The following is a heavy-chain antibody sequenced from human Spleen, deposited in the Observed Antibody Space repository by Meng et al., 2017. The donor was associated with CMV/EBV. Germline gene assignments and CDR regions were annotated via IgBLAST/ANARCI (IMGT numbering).Heavy chain of an antibody. CDR2: ISAYNGNT. J-gene: IGHJ6*02. D-gene: IGHD2-2*02. CDR1: GYTFTSYG. Sequence: ASVKVSCKASGYTFTSYGLTWVRQAPGQGLEWMGWISAYNGNTNYAQKFQGRVTMTTDTSTSTGYMELRSLRADDTAVYYCASWSPTVPAAIHYYFAMDVWGQGTMVTVS. V-gene: IGHV1-18*01. CDR3: ASWSPTVPAAIHYYFAMDV.